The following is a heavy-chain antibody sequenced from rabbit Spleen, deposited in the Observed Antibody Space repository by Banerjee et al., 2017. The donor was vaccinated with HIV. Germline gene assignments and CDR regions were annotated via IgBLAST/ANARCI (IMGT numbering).Heavy chain of an antibody. Sequence: QEHLVESGGGLVQPEGSLTLTCTASGFSFSSGYYMGWVRQAPGKGLEWIACIGTGSSGVTYYATWAKSRFTISQTSSTTVTLQMTSLTAADTATYFCARDLRYSGYDLWGPGTLVTVS. V-gene: IGHV1S45*01. CDR1: GFSFSSGYY. CDR2: IGTGSSGVT. CDR3: ARDLRYSGYDL. D-gene: IGHD1-1*01. J-gene: IGHJ4*01.